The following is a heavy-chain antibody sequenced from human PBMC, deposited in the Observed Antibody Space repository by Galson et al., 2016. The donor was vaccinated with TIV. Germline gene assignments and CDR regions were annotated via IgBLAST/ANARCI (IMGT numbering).Heavy chain of an antibody. D-gene: IGHD5-24*01. J-gene: IGHJ4*02. CDR3: AKAGKGDAYPNCFDH. Sequence: SLRLSCAASGFSVSFNHMSWVRQAPGKGLEWVSLIYASDTTYYIDSVKGRFTISRDNSKNTLYLQMNSLRVDDTAVYYCAKAGKGDAYPNCFDHWGQGALVTVTS. V-gene: IGHV3-53*01. CDR2: IYASDTT. CDR1: GFSVSFNH.